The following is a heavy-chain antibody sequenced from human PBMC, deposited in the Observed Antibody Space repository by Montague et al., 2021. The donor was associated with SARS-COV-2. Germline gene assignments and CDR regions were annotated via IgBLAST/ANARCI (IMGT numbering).Heavy chain of an antibody. CDR1: GGSISSGGYY. D-gene: IGHD6-13*01. V-gene: IGHV4-31*03. Sequence: TLSLTRTVPGGSISSGGYYWSWIRQHPGKGLEWIGYIYYSGSTYYNPSLKSRVTISVDTSKNQFSLKLSSVTAADTAVYYCARDVGRYSSSWFDYWGQGTLVTVSS. CDR3: ARDVGRYSSSWFDY. J-gene: IGHJ4*02. CDR2: IYYSGST.